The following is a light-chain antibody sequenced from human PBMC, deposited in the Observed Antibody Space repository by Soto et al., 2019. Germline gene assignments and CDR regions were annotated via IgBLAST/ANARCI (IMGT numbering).Light chain of an antibody. CDR2: DVG. CDR1: SSDIGGYNF. Sequence: QSVLTQPASVSGSPGQSITIACTGTSSDIGGYNFVSWYQHHPGKAPKLLIYDVGNRPSGVSNRFSGSKSGNTASLTISGLQAEDEAHYYCNSYRTVSTYVFGTGTKVTVL. V-gene: IGLV2-14*03. J-gene: IGLJ1*01. CDR3: NSYRTVSTYV.